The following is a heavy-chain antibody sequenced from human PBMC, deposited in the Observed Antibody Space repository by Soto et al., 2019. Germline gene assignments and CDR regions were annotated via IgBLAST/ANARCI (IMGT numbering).Heavy chain of an antibody. CDR3: ARDIIINDFWSGYYDYYGMDV. D-gene: IGHD3-3*01. Sequence: GGSLRLSCAASGFTFSSYGMHWVRQAPGKGLEWVAVIWYDGSNKYYADSVKGRFTISRDNSKNTLYLQMNSLRAEDTAVYYCARDIIINDFWSGYYDYYGMDVWGQGTTVTVSS. CDR1: GFTFSSYG. J-gene: IGHJ6*02. CDR2: IWYDGSNK. V-gene: IGHV3-33*01.